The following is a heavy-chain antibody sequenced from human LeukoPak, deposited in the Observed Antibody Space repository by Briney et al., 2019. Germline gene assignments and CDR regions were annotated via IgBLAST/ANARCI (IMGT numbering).Heavy chain of an antibody. CDR1: GFTFSSYA. D-gene: IGHD6-19*01. CDR3: AKDTSSGRYVGWFDP. Sequence: GGSLRLSCAASGFTFSSYAMSWVRQAPGKGLEWVSAISGSGGSTYYADSVKGRFTISRDNSKNTLYLQMNSLRAEDTAVYYCAKDTSSGRYVGWFDPWGQGTLVTVSS. J-gene: IGHJ5*02. CDR2: ISGSGGST. V-gene: IGHV3-23*01.